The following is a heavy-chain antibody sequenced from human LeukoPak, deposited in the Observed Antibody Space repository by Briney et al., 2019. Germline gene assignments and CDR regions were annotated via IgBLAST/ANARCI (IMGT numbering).Heavy chain of an antibody. Sequence: GESLKISCKGSGYSFTSYWIGWVRQMPGKGLEWMENIYPGDSDTRYRPSFLGQVTISADKSISTAYLQWSSLKASDTAMYYCAAQAYYDSSGFPAYWGQGTLVTVSS. CDR3: AAQAYYDSSGFPAY. D-gene: IGHD3-22*01. CDR2: IYPGDSDT. V-gene: IGHV5-51*01. J-gene: IGHJ4*02. CDR1: GYSFTSYW.